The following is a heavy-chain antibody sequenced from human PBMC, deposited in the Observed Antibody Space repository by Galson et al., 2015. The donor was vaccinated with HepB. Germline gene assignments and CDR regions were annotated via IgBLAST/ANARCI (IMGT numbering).Heavy chain of an antibody. D-gene: IGHD5-12*01. CDR2: VSYDENSK. Sequence: SLRLSCAASGFTFSSYSMHWVRQAPGKGLEWVSVVSYDENSKYYADSVKGRFTISRDTSENTLYLQMNSLRGEDTAVYYCARGSAPSGYGGIDYWGQGTLVTVSS. V-gene: IGHV3-30*04. CDR3: ARGSAPSGYGGIDY. CDR1: GFTFSSYS. J-gene: IGHJ4*02.